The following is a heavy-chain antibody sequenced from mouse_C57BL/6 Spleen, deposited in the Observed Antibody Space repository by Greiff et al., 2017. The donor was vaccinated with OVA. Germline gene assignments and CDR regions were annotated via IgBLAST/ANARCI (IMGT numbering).Heavy chain of an antibody. Sequence: VQLQQSGPGLVKPSQSLSLTCSVTGYSITSGYYWNWIRQFPGNKLEWMGYISYDGSNNYNPSLKNRISITRDTSKNQFFLKLNSVTTEDTATYYCARGVSYDYDEYAMDYWGQGTSVTVSS. D-gene: IGHD2-4*01. V-gene: IGHV3-6*01. CDR1: GYSITSGYY. CDR2: ISYDGSN. CDR3: ARGVSYDYDEYAMDY. J-gene: IGHJ4*01.